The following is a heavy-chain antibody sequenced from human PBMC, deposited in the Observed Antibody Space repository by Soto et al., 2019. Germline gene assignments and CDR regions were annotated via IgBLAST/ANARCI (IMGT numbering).Heavy chain of an antibody. CDR1: GYTFTAYY. V-gene: IGHV1-2*02. Sequence: QVQLVQSGAEVKRPGASVKVSCKSSGYTFTAYYLHWLRQAPGQGLEWMGWINPNSGGTSYAQKFQGRVTMTRDTSITTAYMELNRLRSDDTALYYCAGNWNDGDDYSDNWGQGTLVTVSS. CDR3: AGNWNDGDDYSDN. CDR2: INPNSGGT. J-gene: IGHJ4*02. D-gene: IGHD1-1*01.